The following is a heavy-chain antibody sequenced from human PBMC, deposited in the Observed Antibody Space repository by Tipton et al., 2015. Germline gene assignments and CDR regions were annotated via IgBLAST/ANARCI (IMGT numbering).Heavy chain of an antibody. CDR2: INYRGTT. CDR1: GGSISNGGYY. CDR3: ARHRNYALWTGDPYEIDV. Sequence: TLSLTCTVSGGSISNGGYYWSWIRQYPEKGLEWIGHINYRGTTHYNPFLQSRVTMSVDTSKNHFSLNLTSVTAADTAVYYCARHRNYALWTGDPYEIDVWGQGTTVAVSS. D-gene: IGHD3-3*01. J-gene: IGHJ6*02. V-gene: IGHV4-31*03.